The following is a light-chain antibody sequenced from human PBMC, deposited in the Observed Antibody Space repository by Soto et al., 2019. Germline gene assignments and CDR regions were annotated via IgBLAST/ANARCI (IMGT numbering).Light chain of an antibody. V-gene: IGKV1-39*01. CDR1: QTIGTY. CDR3: ERSYNTPRT. J-gene: IGKJ1*01. Sequence: KSTECRTSLAACVGRSINNNGRAGQTIGTYVNWYRQKSGAAPELLIYDASTLQSGVPSRFRGCASGTDFALTMRTLQLGDFATSYCERSYNTPRTVGQGTKVDIK. CDR2: DAS.